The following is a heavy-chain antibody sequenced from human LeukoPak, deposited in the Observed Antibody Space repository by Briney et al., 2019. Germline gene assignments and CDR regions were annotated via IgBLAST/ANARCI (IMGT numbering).Heavy chain of an antibody. J-gene: IGHJ4*02. V-gene: IGHV3-23*01. Sequence: GGSLRLSCAASGFSFRSYVMSWVRQTPGEGLEWVSTIVSTVVGSGAGTFYADSVKGRFTISRDNAKNSLYLQMNSLRADDTAVYYCARDKQWGILWDHWGQGALVTVSS. CDR2: IVSTVVGSGAGT. D-gene: IGHD3-10*01. CDR1: GFSFRSYV. CDR3: ARDKQWGILWDH.